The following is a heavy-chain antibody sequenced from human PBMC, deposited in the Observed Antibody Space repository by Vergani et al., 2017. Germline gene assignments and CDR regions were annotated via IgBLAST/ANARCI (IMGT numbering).Heavy chain of an antibody. CDR2: IKAGNGNT. Sequence: QVQLVQSGAEVKKPGASVKVSCKASGYILTSYAMHWVRQAPGQRLEWMGWIKAGNGNTEYSQRFQGRVTITRDTSASTAYMELSSLRSEDTAVYYCAREGYYDILTGYFDAFDIWGQGTMVTVSS. CDR3: AREGYYDILTGYFDAFDI. J-gene: IGHJ3*02. V-gene: IGHV1-3*01. CDR1: GYILTSYA. D-gene: IGHD3-9*01.